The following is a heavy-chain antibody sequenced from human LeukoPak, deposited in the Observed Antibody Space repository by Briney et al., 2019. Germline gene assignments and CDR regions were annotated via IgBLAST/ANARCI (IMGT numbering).Heavy chain of an antibody. Sequence: SQTLSLTCAISGDSVSSNSAAWNWIRQSPSRGLEWLGRTYYRSKWYNDYAVSVKSRITINPDTSKNQFSLQLNSVTPEDTAVYYCARDSEYSSSWYVGTRGKYYFDYWGQGTLVTVSS. D-gene: IGHD6-13*01. CDR1: GDSVSSNSAA. V-gene: IGHV6-1*01. CDR3: ARDSEYSSSWYVGTRGKYYFDY. J-gene: IGHJ4*02. CDR2: TYYRSKWYN.